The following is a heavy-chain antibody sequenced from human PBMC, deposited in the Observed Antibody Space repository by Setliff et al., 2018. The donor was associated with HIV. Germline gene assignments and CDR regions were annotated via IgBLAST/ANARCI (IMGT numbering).Heavy chain of an antibody. CDR3: ARSSSGDY. V-gene: IGHV1-18*01. CDR1: GYIFNNYG. J-gene: IGHJ4*02. CDR2: ISAYNGNV. D-gene: IGHD3-10*01. Sequence: ASVKVSCKASGYIFNNYGISWVRQAPGQGLEWMGWISAYNGNVKFAQTVQGRLTTTTDTSTNTAYMELGSLTSDDTAVYYCARSSSGDYWGQGTRVTVSS.